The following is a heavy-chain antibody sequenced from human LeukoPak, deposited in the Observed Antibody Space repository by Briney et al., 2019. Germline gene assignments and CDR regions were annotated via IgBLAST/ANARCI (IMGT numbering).Heavy chain of an antibody. J-gene: IGHJ4*02. Sequence: GGSLRLSCAASGFTFSSYEMNWVRQAPGKGLEWVSGISGSGGNTYYADSVKGRFTVSRDNSKNTLYLQMNSLRAEDTAVYHCAKRDYGDYGGYFDYWGQGTLVTVSS. D-gene: IGHD4-17*01. V-gene: IGHV3-23*01. CDR3: AKRDYGDYGGYFDY. CDR1: GFTFSSYE. CDR2: ISGSGGNT.